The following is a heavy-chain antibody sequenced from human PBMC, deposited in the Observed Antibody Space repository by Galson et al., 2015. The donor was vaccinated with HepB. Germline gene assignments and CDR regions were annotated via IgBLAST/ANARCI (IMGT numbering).Heavy chain of an antibody. V-gene: IGHV3-21*01. CDR3: VKDYY. Sequence: APGRGLEWVSSIHGSSRYIYYADSLRGRFTISRDNANNSLFLQLNRLEAEDTAVYYCVKDYYWGQGTLVTVSS. J-gene: IGHJ4*02. CDR2: IHGSSRYI.